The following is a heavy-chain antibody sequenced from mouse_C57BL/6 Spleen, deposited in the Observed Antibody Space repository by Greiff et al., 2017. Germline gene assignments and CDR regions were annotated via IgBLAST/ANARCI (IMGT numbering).Heavy chain of an antibody. Sequence: QVKLQQSGAELVRPGTSVKLSCTASGYTFTSYWMHWVKQRPGQGLEWIGVIDPSDSYTNYNQKFKGKATLTVDTSSSTGYMQISTLTSEDSAVYDCARGSTVVATEGDLDVWGTGTTVTVSS. CDR2: IDPSDSYT. J-gene: IGHJ1*03. CDR3: ARGSTVVATEGDLDV. D-gene: IGHD1-1*01. V-gene: IGHV1-59*01. CDR1: GYTFTSYW.